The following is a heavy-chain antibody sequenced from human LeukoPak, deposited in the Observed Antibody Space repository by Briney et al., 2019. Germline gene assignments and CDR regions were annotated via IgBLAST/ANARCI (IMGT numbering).Heavy chain of an antibody. Sequence: GGSLRLSCAASGFTFSDYYMSWIRQAPGKGLEWVSYISSSGSTIYYADSVKGRFTISRDNAKNSLCLQMNSLRAEDTAVYYCARVEPAAISPWFDPWGQGTLVTVSS. CDR2: ISSSGSTI. J-gene: IGHJ5*02. D-gene: IGHD2-2*02. V-gene: IGHV3-11*01. CDR3: ARVEPAAISPWFDP. CDR1: GFTFSDYY.